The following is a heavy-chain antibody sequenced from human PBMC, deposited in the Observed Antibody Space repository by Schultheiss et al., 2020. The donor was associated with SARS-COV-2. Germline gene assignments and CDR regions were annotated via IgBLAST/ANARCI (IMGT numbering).Heavy chain of an antibody. J-gene: IGHJ4*02. Sequence: GGSLRLSCAASGFTFSSYAMHWVRQAPGKGLEWVAVISYDGSNKYYADSVKGRFTISRDNSKNTLYLQMNSLRAEDTAVYYCARSESIAARPVDYWGQGTLVTVSS. CDR2: ISYDGSNK. V-gene: IGHV3-30*01. CDR3: ARSESIAARPVDY. CDR1: GFTFSSYA. D-gene: IGHD6-6*01.